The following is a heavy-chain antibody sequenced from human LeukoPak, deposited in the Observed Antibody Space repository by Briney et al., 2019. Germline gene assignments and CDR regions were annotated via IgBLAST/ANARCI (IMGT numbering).Heavy chain of an antibody. CDR3: ARVAHTELSTWFDP. CDR1: GGTFNNYA. CDR2: IIPIFGSS. Sequence: SVKVSCKASGGTFNNYAINWVRQAPGQGLEWMGGIIPIFGSSNYAQKFQGRVTITADESTTTAYMELSSLRSEDTAVYYCARVAHTELSTWFDPWGQGTLVTVSS. V-gene: IGHV1-69*13. J-gene: IGHJ5*02. D-gene: IGHD5-18*01.